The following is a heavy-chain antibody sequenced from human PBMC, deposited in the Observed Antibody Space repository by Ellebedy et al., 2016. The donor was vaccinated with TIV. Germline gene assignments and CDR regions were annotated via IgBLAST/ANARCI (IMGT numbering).Heavy chain of an antibody. D-gene: IGHD4-17*01. CDR2: ISYNSASI. J-gene: IGHJ4*02. CDR1: GFTFSTYT. V-gene: IGHV3-21*01. CDR3: TRGAETVTRHFDY. Sequence: GESLKISCAASGFTFSTYTINWVRQAPGKGLEWVSSISYNSASIFYADSLKGRFTVSRDNAKNSLYLQMNSLRDEDTAVYYCTRGAETVTRHFDYWGQGTLVTVSA.